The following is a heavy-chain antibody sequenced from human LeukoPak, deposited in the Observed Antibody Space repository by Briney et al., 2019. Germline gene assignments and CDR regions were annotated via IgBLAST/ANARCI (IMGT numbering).Heavy chain of an antibody. CDR1: GGSFSGYY. V-gene: IGHV4-34*01. CDR2: INHSGST. J-gene: IGHJ4*02. CDR3: AIRTGNFDY. D-gene: IGHD7-27*01. Sequence: TSETLSFTCAVYGGSFSGYYWSWIRQPPGKGLEWIGEINHSGSTNYNPSLKSRVTISVDTSKNQFSLKLSSVTAADTAVYYCAIRTGNFDYWGQGTLVTVSS.